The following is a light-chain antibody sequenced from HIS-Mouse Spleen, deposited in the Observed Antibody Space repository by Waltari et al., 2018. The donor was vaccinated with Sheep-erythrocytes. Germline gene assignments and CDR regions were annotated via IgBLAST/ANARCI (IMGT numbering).Light chain of an antibody. CDR3: QQFNNYPRT. CDR2: DAS. Sequence: AIQLTQSPSSLAAAVGDRVTITCRASQGISSALAWYQQKPGKAPKLLIYDASSLESGVPSRFSGSGSGTDFTLTISSLQPEDFATYYCQQFNNYPRTFGQGTKVEIK. V-gene: IGKV1D-13*01. CDR1: QGISSA. J-gene: IGKJ1*01.